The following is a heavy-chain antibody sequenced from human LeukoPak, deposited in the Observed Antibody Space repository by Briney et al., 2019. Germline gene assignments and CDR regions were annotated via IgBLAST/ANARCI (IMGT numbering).Heavy chain of an antibody. J-gene: IGHJ6*02. D-gene: IGHD5-18*01. CDR2: ISWNSGSI. Sequence: TGGSLRLSCAASGFTFDNYAMHWVRHAPGKGLEWVSGISWNSGSIGYADSVKGRFTISRDNAKNSLYLQMNSLRAEDTALYYCAKDRGDTAMYGRLNYYYYYGMDGWGQGTTVTVSS. CDR3: AKDRGDTAMYGRLNYYYYYGMDG. V-gene: IGHV3-9*01. CDR1: GFTFDNYA.